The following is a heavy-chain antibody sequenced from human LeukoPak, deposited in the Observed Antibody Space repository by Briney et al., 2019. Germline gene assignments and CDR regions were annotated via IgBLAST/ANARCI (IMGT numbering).Heavy chain of an antibody. CDR3: ARSNVNYDFWSGYYNYFDY. V-gene: IGHV4-34*01. D-gene: IGHD3-3*01. CDR2: INHSGST. CDR1: GGSFSGYY. J-gene: IGHJ4*02. Sequence: PSETLSLTCAVYGGSFSGYYWSWIRQPPGKGLEWIGEINHSGSTNYNPSLKSRVTISVDTSKNQFSLKLSSVTAADTAVYYCARSNVNYDFWSGYYNYFDYWGQRTLVTVSS.